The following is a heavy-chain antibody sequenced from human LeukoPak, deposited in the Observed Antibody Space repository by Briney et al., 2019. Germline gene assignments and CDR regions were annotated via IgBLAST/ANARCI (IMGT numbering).Heavy chain of an antibody. CDR2: ISYDGSNE. CDR1: GFTFSSYA. V-gene: IGHV3-30*14. Sequence: GGSLRLSCAASGFTFSSYAMHWVRQAPGKGLEWVAVISYDGSNEYYADSVKGRFTISRDNSKNTLYLQMNSLRAEDTAVYYCAKGGYSYGLRRYYFDYWGKGTLVTVSS. D-gene: IGHD5-18*01. CDR3: AKGGYSYGLRRYYFDY. J-gene: IGHJ4*02.